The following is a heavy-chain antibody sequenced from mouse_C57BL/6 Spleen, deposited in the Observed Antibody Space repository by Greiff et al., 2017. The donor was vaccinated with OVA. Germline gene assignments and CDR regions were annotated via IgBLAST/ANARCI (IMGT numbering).Heavy chain of an antibody. Sequence: QVHVKQPGAELVQPAPSLYFSCTASGYTFTSYWMHWVQQRPGQGLEWIGMIHPNSGSTNYNEKLKSKATLTVDKSSSTSYMQLSSMTSEDSAVYDCARGGNSLAYGGQGTLVTVSA. CDR2: IHPNSGST. CDR1: GYTFTSYW. D-gene: IGHD2-1*01. V-gene: IGHV1-64*01. CDR3: ARGGNSLAY. J-gene: IGHJ3*01.